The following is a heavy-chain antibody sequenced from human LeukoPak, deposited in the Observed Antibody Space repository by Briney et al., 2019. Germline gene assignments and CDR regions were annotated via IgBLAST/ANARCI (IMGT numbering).Heavy chain of an antibody. Sequence: GSLRLSCAASGFTFSSYGMHWVRQAPGKGLEWVSSISSSSSYIYYADSVKGRFTISRDNAKNSLYLQMNSLRAEDTAVYYCARDGYNYGSGSFDYWGQGTLVTVSS. V-gene: IGHV3-21*01. CDR2: ISSSSSYI. CDR3: ARDGYNYGSGSFDY. D-gene: IGHD5-24*01. CDR1: GFTFSSYG. J-gene: IGHJ4*02.